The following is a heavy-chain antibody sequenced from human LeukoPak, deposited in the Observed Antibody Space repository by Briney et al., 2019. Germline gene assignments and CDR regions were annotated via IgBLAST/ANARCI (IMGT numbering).Heavy chain of an antibody. D-gene: IGHD3-3*01. CDR1: GFTFSSYG. J-gene: IGHJ4*02. CDR2: ISYDGGKT. CDR3: ARGFNDFWSGSQLEY. V-gene: IGHV3-30*03. Sequence: GGSLRLSCAASGFTFSSYGMHWVGQAPGKGLQWLAVISYDGGKTYYADSVEGRFTISRDNSKSTVYLEINSLRSEDTAIYYCARGFNDFWSGSQLEYWGQGTLVTVSS.